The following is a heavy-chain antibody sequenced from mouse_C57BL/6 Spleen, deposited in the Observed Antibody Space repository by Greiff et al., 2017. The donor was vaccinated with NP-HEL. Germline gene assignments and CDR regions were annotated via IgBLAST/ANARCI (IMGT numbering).Heavy chain of an antibody. CDR2: INPGSGGT. CDR3: ARNPFNTVVLDY. Sequence: QVQLQQSGAELVRPGTSVKVSCKASGYAFTNYLIEWVKQRPGQGLEWIGVINPGSGGTNYNEKFKGKATLTADKSSSTAYMQLSSLTSEDSAVYFCARNPFNTVVLDYWGQGTTLTVSS. D-gene: IGHD1-1*01. V-gene: IGHV1-54*01. J-gene: IGHJ2*01. CDR1: GYAFTNYL.